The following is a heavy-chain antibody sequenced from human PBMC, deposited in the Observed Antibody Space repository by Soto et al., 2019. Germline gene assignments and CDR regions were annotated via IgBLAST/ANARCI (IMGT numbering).Heavy chain of an antibody. Sequence: PSETLSLTCAVSGDSISNGGKYWSWIRQHPGRGLEWIGYIYNSGTTYYNPSLKSRVTISVDTSKNQFSLKLSSVTAADTAVYYCARRVTFGGVMAFDIWGQGTMVTVSS. CDR1: GDSISNGGKY. CDR2: IYNSGTT. V-gene: IGHV4-31*11. CDR3: ARRVTFGGVMAFDI. D-gene: IGHD3-16*01. J-gene: IGHJ3*02.